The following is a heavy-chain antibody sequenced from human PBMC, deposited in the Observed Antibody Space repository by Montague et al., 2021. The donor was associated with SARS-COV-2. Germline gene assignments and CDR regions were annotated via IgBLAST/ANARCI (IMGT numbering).Heavy chain of an antibody. CDR2: IYSTGDT. V-gene: IGHV4-30-4*08. CDR3: AREVVHVDVLTDIPKILYYGLDV. D-gene: IGHD2-21*02. J-gene: IGHJ6*02. CDR1: GGAINRGDYY. Sequence: TLSLTCTVSGGAINRGDYYWTWIRQPPGKGLERIGNIYSTGDTSYSPSLKGRVGISLDTSKNQVPLNLRSVAAADTAVYYCAREVVHVDVLTDIPKILYYGLDVWGQGTTVVVSS.